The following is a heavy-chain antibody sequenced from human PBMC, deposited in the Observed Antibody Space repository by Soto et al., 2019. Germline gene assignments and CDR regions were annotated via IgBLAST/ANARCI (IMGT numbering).Heavy chain of an antibody. CDR2: IHYSGTT. CDR3: AAGEASSRNLAPYYLDF. V-gene: IGHV4-59*01. D-gene: IGHD6-13*01. CDR1: GGSMRNYF. J-gene: IGHJ4*02. Sequence: KPSETLSLTCTVSGGSMRNYFWTWIRQPPGKGLEWIGYIHYSGTTSFFPSYNPSLRSRVTISEDTSKNQFSLKLLSVTTADTAVYFCAAGEASSRNLAPYYLDFWGQGTLVTLSS.